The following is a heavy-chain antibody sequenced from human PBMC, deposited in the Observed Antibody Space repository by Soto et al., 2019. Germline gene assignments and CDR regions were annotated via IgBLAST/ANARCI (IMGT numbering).Heavy chain of an antibody. CDR2: IYWDDDR. J-gene: IGHJ4*02. D-gene: IGHD3-9*01. Sequence: QITLKESGPTLVKPTQTLTLTCTLSGFSLSTTTVGVAWIRQPPGKALEWLALIYWDDDRRYIPSLKNRLTITTDPSGGPVVLTMPNMAPADTSTSYCAPVTPFDFSGYYFDSWAPGPLVTVSS. V-gene: IGHV2-5*02. CDR1: GFSLSTTTVG. CDR3: APVTPFDFSGYYFDS.